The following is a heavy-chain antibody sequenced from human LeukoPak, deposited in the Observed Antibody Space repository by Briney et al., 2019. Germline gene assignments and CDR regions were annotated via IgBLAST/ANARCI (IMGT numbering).Heavy chain of an antibody. Sequence: GGSLRLSCAASGFTFSSYGMHWVRQAPGKGLEWVAVISYDGSNKYYADSVKGRFTISRDNSKNTLYLQMNSLRAEDTAVYYCAKGGVITTFYLNYFDYWGQGTLVTVSS. CDR2: ISYDGSNK. J-gene: IGHJ4*02. CDR3: AKGGVITTFYLNYFDY. V-gene: IGHV3-30*18. CDR1: GFTFSSYG. D-gene: IGHD3-22*01.